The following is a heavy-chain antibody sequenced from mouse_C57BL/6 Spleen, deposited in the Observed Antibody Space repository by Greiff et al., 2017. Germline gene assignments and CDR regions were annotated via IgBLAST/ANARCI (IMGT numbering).Heavy chain of an antibody. V-gene: IGHV1-64*01. J-gene: IGHJ3*01. D-gene: IGHD4-1*01. CDR3: AEEDSGTPSWFAY. CDR2: IHPNSGST. CDR1: GYPFTSYW. Sequence: QVQLQQPGAELVKPGASVKLSCKASGYPFTSYWMHWVKQRPGQGLEWIGMIHPNSGSTNYNEKFKSKATLTVDKSSSTAYMQLSILTSEDSAVYYCAEEDSGTPSWFAYWGQGTLVTVSA.